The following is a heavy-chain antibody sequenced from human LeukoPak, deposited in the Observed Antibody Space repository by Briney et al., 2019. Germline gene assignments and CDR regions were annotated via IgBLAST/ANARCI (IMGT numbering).Heavy chain of an antibody. Sequence: ASVKVSCKASGGTFSSYAISWVRQAPGQGLEWMGWINPNSGGTNYTQKFQGRVTMTRDTSISTAYMELSRLRSDDTAVYYCASSSGWYYFDYWGQGTLVTVSS. D-gene: IGHD6-19*01. CDR1: GGTFSSYA. J-gene: IGHJ4*02. V-gene: IGHV1-2*02. CDR2: INPNSGGT. CDR3: ASSSGWYYFDY.